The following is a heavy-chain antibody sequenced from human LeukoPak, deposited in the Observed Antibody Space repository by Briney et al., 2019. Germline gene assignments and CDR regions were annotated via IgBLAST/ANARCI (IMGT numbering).Heavy chain of an antibody. CDR1: GYTFTSYG. V-gene: IGHV1-18*01. CDR2: ISAYNGNT. J-gene: IGHJ3*02. CDR3: ARDRLWFGDTDAFDI. D-gene: IGHD3-10*01. Sequence: GASVKVSCKASGYTFTSYGISGVRQAPGQGLEWMGWISAYNGNTNYAQKLQGRVTMTTDTSTSTAYMELRSLRSDDTAVYYCARDRLWFGDTDAFDIWGQGTMVTVSS.